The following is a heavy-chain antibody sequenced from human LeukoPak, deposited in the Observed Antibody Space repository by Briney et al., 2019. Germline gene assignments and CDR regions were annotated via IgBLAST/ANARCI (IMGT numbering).Heavy chain of an antibody. CDR2: ISGSGGST. V-gene: IGHV3-23*01. CDR1: GFTFSSYA. J-gene: IGHJ4*02. CDR3: AKDGTLDDFWSGPYTN. D-gene: IGHD3-3*01. Sequence: GGSLRLSCVASGFTFSSYAMSWVRQAPGKGLEWVSAISGSGGSTYYADSVKGRFTISRDNSKNTLYLQMNSLRAEDTAVYYCAKDGTLDDFWSGPYTNWGQGTLVTVSS.